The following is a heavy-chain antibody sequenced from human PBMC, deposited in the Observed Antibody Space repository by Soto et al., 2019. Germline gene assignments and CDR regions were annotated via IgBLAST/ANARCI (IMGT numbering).Heavy chain of an antibody. D-gene: IGHD1-26*01. CDR2: IGTTDDT. CDR1: GFTFRTYD. Sequence: HPGGSLRLSCVGSGFTFRTYDMHWVRQGPGKGLEWVSTIGTTDDTFYSDSVKGRFTISREDAKNSLYLQMDSLRAGDTAVYYCAAVPLGIGSRFDVWGQGALVTVSS. J-gene: IGHJ4*02. V-gene: IGHV3-13*01. CDR3: AAVPLGIGSRFDV.